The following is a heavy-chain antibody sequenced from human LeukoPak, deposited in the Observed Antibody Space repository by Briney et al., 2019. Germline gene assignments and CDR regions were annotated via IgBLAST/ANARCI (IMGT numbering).Heavy chain of an antibody. D-gene: IGHD6-13*01. CDR2: ISGSGGST. CDR3: AKVGWQQLVREDDY. J-gene: IGHJ4*02. CDR1: GFTFSSFA. V-gene: IGHV3-23*01. Sequence: PGGSLRLSCTASGFTFSSFAMSWVRQAPGKGLEWVSAISGSGGSTYYADSVKGRFTISRDNSKNTLYLQMNSLRAEDTAVYHCAKVGWQQLVREDDYWGQGTLVTVSS.